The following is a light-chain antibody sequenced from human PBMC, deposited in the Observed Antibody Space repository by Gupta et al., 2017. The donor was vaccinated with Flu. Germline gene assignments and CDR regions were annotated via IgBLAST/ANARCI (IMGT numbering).Light chain of an antibody. Sequence: GTLSLSPGERATLSCRTSHSVRSSYLAWYQQKPGQAPRLLIYGAHTRATGVPDRFSGSGPGTDFTLTISRLEPEDFAVYYCQQYGTSPWTFGQGTKVEMK. CDR3: QQYGTSPWT. J-gene: IGKJ1*01. CDR2: GAH. V-gene: IGKV3-20*01. CDR1: HSVRSSY.